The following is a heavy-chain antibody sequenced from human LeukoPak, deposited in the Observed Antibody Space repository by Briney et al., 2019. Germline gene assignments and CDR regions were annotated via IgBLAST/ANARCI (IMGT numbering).Heavy chain of an antibody. D-gene: IGHD2/OR15-2a*01. Sequence: SETLSLTCTVSGGSISSYYWSWIRQPPGKGLEWIGYIYTSGSTNYNPSLKSRVTISVDTSKNQFSLKLSSVTAADTAVYYCARILDNYFDYWGQGTLVTVSS. CDR3: ARILDNYFDY. J-gene: IGHJ4*02. CDR1: GGSISSYY. CDR2: IYTSGST. V-gene: IGHV4-4*09.